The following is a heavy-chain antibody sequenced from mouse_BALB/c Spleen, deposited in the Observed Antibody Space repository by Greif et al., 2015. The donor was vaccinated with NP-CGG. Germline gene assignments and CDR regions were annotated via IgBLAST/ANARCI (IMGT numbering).Heavy chain of an antibody. V-gene: IGHV1-69*02. CDR1: GYTFTSYW. Sequence: VQLQQSGAELVKPGASVKLSCKASGYTFTSYWMHWVKQRPGQGLEWIGEIDPSDSYTNYNQKFKGKATLTVDKSSSTAYMQLSSLTSEDSAVYYCARGLRQAWFAYWGQGTLVTVSA. CDR3: ARGLRQAWFAY. D-gene: IGHD2-2*01. CDR2: IDPSDSYT. J-gene: IGHJ3*01.